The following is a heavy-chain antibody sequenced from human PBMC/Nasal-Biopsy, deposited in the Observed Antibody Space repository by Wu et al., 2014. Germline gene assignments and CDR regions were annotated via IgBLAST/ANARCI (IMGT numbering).Heavy chain of an antibody. Sequence: RLSCAASGFSLDKYWMHWVRQAPGKGLEWVSGITWNGGTTGYADSVKGRFTISRDNAKNSTLLQMNNLRPEDTAFYYCVKGGVGVASANYLGSWGQGTLVTVSS. CDR1: GFSLDKYW. D-gene: IGHD6-13*01. V-gene: IGHV3-9*01. J-gene: IGHJ4*02. CDR3: VKGGVGVASANYLGS. CDR2: ITWNGGTT.